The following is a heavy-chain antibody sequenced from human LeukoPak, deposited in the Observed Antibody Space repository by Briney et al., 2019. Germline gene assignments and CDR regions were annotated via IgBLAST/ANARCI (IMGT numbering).Heavy chain of an antibody. D-gene: IGHD6-6*01. J-gene: IGHJ4*02. CDR2: IYYSGST. V-gene: IGHV4-39*07. Sequence: SETLSLTCTASGGTISSRSYYWGWVRQPPGKGLEWIGSIYYSGSTYYNPSLKSRVTISVDTSKNQFSLKLSSVTAADTAVYYCARGGYSSSSTLDYWGQGTLVTVSS. CDR3: ARGGYSSSSTLDY. CDR1: GGTISSRSYY.